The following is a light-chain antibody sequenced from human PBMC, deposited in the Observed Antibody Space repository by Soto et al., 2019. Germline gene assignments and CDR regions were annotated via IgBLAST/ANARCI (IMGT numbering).Light chain of an antibody. CDR1: QSVSSN. J-gene: IGKJ2*01. CDR3: QQYNNWTSYT. CDR2: GAS. V-gene: IGKV3-15*01. Sequence: EIVMTQSPATLSVSPGERATLSCRASQSVSSNLAWYQQKPGQAPRLLIYGASTRATGIPARFSGSGSGTEFNLTISSLQSEDFAVYYCQQYNNWTSYTFGQGTKLEIK.